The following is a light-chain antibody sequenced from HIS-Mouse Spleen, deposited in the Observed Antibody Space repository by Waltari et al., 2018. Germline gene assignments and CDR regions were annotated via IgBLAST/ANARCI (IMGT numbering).Light chain of an antibody. CDR3: SSYTSSSFNVV. Sequence: QSALTQPASGSGSPGQSITISCTGTSSAVGGYNYVSWYQQHPGKAPKLMIYDVSNRPSGVSNRFAGSKSGNTASLTISGLQAEDEADYYCSSYTSSSFNVVFGGGTKLTVL. J-gene: IGLJ2*01. CDR2: DVS. CDR1: SSAVGGYNY. V-gene: IGLV2-14*03.